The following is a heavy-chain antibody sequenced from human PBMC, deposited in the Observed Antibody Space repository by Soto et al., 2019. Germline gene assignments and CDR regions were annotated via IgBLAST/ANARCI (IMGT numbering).Heavy chain of an antibody. Sequence: SVKVSCKASGGTFSSYAISWVRQAPGQGLEWMGGIIPIFGTANYAQKFQGRVTITADKSTSTAYMELSSLRSEDTAMYYCARRVYGSGRGYYYYGMDVWGQGTTVTVSS. CDR2: IIPIFGTA. V-gene: IGHV1-69*06. J-gene: IGHJ6*02. D-gene: IGHD3-10*01. CDR1: GGTFSSYA. CDR3: ARRVYGSGRGYYYYGMDV.